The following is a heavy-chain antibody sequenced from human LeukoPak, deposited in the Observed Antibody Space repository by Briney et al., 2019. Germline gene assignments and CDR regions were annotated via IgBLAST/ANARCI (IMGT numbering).Heavy chain of an antibody. CDR3: AKARQTGAAFDI. J-gene: IGHJ3*02. CDR2: ISWNSGSI. Sequence: PGGSLRLSCAASGFTFDDYAMHWVRQAPGKGLEWVSGISWNSGSIGYADSVKGRFTISRDNAKNSLYLQMNSLRAEDTALYYCAKARQTGAAFDIWGQGTMVTVSS. D-gene: IGHD7-27*01. CDR1: GFTFDDYA. V-gene: IGHV3-9*01.